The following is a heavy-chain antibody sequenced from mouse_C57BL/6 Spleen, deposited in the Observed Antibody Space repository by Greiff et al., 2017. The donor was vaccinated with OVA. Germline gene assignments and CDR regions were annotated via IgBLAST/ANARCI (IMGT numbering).Heavy chain of an antibody. CDR1: GYTFTTYP. Sequence: VQLQQSGAELVKPGASVKMSCKASGYTFTTYPIEWMKQNHGKSLEWIGNFYPYNDDTKYNEKFKGKATLTVEKSSSTVYLELSRLTSDDSAVYYCARMSYDYDEGYAMDYWGQGTSVTVSS. V-gene: IGHV1-47*01. D-gene: IGHD2-4*01. J-gene: IGHJ4*01. CDR2: FYPYNDDT. CDR3: ARMSYDYDEGYAMDY.